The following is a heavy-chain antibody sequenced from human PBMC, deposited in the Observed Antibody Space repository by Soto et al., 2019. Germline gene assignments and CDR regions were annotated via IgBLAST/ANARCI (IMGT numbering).Heavy chain of an antibody. CDR3: AIAEMYSSRWFLDY. V-gene: IGHV1-3*01. Sequence: ASVKVSCKASGYTFTGYAMHWVRQAPGQRLEWMGWINAGNGTANYAQKFQGRVTITADESTSTAYMELSSLRSEDTAVYYCAIAEMYSSRWFLDYCGQGSLVPVSS. J-gene: IGHJ4*02. D-gene: IGHD6-13*01. CDR1: GYTFTGYA. CDR2: INAGNGTA.